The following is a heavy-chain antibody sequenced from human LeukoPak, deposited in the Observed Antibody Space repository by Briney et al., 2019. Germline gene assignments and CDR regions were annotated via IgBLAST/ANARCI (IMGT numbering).Heavy chain of an antibody. J-gene: IGHJ4*02. CDR2: IIPIFGTA. CDR1: GGTFSSYA. V-gene: IGHV1-69*13. D-gene: IGHD6-13*01. CDR3: ACGSSWFNDY. Sequence: SVKVSCKASGGTFSSYAISWVRQALGQGLEWMGGIIPIFGTANYAQKFQGSVTITADESTSTAYMELSSLRSEDTAVYYCACGSSWFNDYWGQGTLVTVSS.